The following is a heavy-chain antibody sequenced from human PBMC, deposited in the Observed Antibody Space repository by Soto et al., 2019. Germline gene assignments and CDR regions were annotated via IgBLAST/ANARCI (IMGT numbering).Heavy chain of an antibody. J-gene: IGHJ4*02. CDR3: ARGRGQLVGALDY. V-gene: IGHV4-31*03. CDR2: IYYSGST. CDR1: GGSISSGGYY. Sequence: QVQLQESGPGLVKPSQTLSLTCTVSGGSISSGGYYWSWIRQHPGKGLEWIGYIYYSGSTYYNPSLRSRVTISLDTSKHQCSLKLSSVTAADTAVYYCARGRGQLVGALDYWGQGTLVTVSS. D-gene: IGHD6-6*01.